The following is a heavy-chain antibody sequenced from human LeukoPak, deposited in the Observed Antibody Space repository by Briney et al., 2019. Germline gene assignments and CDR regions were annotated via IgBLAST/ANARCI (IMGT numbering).Heavy chain of an antibody. CDR1: GYTFTSYD. V-gene: IGHV1-8*01. CDR3: ARVRITIFGVVGYYYYYGMDV. D-gene: IGHD3-3*01. J-gene: IGHJ6*02. CDR2: MNPNSGNT. Sequence: ASVKVSCKASGYTFTSYDINWVRQATGQGLEWMGWMNPNSGNTGYAQKFQGRVTMTRSTSISTAYMELSSLRSEDTAVYYCARVRITIFGVVGYYYYYGMDVWGQGTTVTVSS.